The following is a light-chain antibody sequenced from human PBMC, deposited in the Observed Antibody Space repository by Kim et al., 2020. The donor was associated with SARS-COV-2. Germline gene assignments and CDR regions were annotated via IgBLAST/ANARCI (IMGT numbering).Light chain of an antibody. CDR2: WAS. V-gene: IGKV4-1*01. J-gene: IGKJ3*01. Sequence: ATINCKSSQSVLYRSNNQNYVAWYQQKPGQPPKLLIHWASIQESGVPDRFSGSGSGTDFTLTISSLQAEDVAIYYCQQCYTAPFTFGPGTKVDIK. CDR3: QQCYTAPFT. CDR1: QSVLYRSNNQNY.